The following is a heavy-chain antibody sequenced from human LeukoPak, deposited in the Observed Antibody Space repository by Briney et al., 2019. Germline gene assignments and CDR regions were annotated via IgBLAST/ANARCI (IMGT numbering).Heavy chain of an antibody. J-gene: IGHJ5*02. V-gene: IGHV3-48*04. CDR1: GFTFSSYS. CDR3: ARGASGIGGIRFDP. Sequence: GGSLRLSCAASGFTFSSYSMNWVRQAPGKGLEWVSYISSSGSTIYYADSVKGRFTISRDNAKNSLYLQMNSLRAEDTAVYYCARGASGIGGIRFDPWGQGTLVTVSS. D-gene: IGHD3-10*01. CDR2: ISSSGSTI.